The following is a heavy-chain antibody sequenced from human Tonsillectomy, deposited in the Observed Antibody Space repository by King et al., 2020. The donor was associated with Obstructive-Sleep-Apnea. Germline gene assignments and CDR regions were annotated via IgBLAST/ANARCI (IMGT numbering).Heavy chain of an antibody. J-gene: IGHJ4*02. Sequence: VQLQESGAGLVKPSETLYLICSVSGYSISSGYYWGWIRQPPGKGLEWIGSINHSGTTYNNPSLNSRVTILVDTSKNQFSLQLNSVTAADTAMYHCARGPIGYNSTYYFDCWGQGILVTVSS. CDR1: GYSISSGYY. CDR2: INHSGTT. D-gene: IGHD5-18*01. CDR3: ARGPIGYNSTYYFDC. V-gene: IGHV4-38-2*02.